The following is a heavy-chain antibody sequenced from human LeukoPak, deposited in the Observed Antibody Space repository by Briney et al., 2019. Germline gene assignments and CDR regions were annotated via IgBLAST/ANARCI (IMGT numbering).Heavy chain of an antibody. J-gene: IGHJ4*02. V-gene: IGHV1-18*01. D-gene: IGHD3-16*02. CDR1: GYTFTSYG. CDR2: ISACNGNT. Sequence: GASVKVSCKASGYTFTSYGISWVRQAPGQGLEWMGWISACNGNTNYAQKLQGRVTMTTDTSTSTAYMELRSLRSDDTAVYYCAREGITFGGVIVLADYWGQGTLVTVSS. CDR3: AREGITFGGVIVLADY.